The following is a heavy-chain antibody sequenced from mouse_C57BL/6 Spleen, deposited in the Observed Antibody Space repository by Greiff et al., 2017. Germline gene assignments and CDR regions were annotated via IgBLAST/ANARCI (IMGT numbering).Heavy chain of an antibody. V-gene: IGHV5-4*01. CDR3: ARDGDYYGSSYVAY. Sequence: EVHLVESGGGLVKPGGSLKLSCAASGFTFSSYAMSWVRQTPEKRLEWVATISDGGSYTYYPDNVKGRFTISRDNAKNNLYLQMSHLKSEDTAMYYCARDGDYYGSSYVAYWGQGTLVTVSA. CDR2: ISDGGSYT. CDR1: GFTFSSYA. J-gene: IGHJ3*01. D-gene: IGHD1-1*01.